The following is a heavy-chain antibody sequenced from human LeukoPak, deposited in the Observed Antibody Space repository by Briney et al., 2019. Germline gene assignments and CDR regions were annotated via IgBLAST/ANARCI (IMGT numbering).Heavy chain of an antibody. CDR1: GFTFNNYA. CDR3: ARQLVARETNGSGKYYKVGFDP. CDR2: ISSSGDIT. D-gene: IGHD3-10*01. V-gene: IGHV3-23*01. J-gene: IGHJ5*02. Sequence: GGSLRLSCAASGFTFNNYAMSWVRQAPGKGLEWVSAISSSGDITFYADSVKGRFTISRDNSRYTLYLQMNSLRAEDAAVYYCARQLVARETNGSGKYYKVGFDPWGQGTLVTVSS.